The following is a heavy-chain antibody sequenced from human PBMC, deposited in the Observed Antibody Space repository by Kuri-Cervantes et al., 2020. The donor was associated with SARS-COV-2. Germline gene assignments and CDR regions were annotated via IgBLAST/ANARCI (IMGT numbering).Heavy chain of an antibody. J-gene: IGHJ3*02. CDR1: GGSFSGYY. V-gene: IGHV4-34*01. Sequence: GSLRLSCAVYGGSFSGYYWSWIRQPPGKGLGWIGEINHSGSTNYNPSLKSRVTISVDTSKNQFSLKLSSVTAADTAVYYCARGTAPQLDAFDIWGQGTMVTVSS. CDR3: ARGTAPQLDAFDI. CDR2: INHSGST. D-gene: IGHD6-13*01.